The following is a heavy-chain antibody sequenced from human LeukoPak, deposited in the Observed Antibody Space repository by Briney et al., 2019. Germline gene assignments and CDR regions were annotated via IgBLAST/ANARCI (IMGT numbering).Heavy chain of an antibody. Sequence: GESLKISCQASGYRFTTFWIAWVRQMPGKGLEWMGIIYPFDSKTKYSPSFQGQVTISADKSISTAYLQWNTLEASDTAMYYCARRQYSGYDFDFWGQGTLVTVSS. CDR3: ARRQYSGYDFDF. D-gene: IGHD5-12*01. V-gene: IGHV5-51*01. J-gene: IGHJ4*02. CDR1: GYRFTTFW. CDR2: IYPFDSKT.